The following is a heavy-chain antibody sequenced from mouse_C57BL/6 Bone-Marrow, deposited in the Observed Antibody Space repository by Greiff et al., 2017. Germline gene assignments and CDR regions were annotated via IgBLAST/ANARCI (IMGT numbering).Heavy chain of an antibody. D-gene: IGHD1-1*01. Sequence: VQLQQSGAELAKPGASVTLSCKASGYTFTSYWMHWVKQRPGQGLEWIGYINPSSGYTKYNQKFKDKDTLTADKSASTAYMQLSSLTYEDSAVYYCAMYYYGSSEDYWGQGTTLTVSS. CDR1: GYTFTSYW. J-gene: IGHJ2*01. CDR2: INPSSGYT. CDR3: AMYYYGSSEDY. V-gene: IGHV1-7*01.